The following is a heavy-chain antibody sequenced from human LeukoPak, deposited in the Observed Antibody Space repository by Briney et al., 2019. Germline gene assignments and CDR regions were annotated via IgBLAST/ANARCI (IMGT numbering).Heavy chain of an antibody. J-gene: IGHJ4*02. CDR1: GFTFRSHS. V-gene: IGHV3-48*02. D-gene: IGHD2-15*01. Sequence: GGSLRLSCAASGFTFRSHSMQWVRQAPGKGLEWVSHISSSGSTIYYADSVKGRFTISRDNAKESLYLQMSSLRDEDTAVYYCVFPYWQDLDHWGQGTLVSVSS. CDR3: VFPYWQDLDH. CDR2: ISSSGSTI.